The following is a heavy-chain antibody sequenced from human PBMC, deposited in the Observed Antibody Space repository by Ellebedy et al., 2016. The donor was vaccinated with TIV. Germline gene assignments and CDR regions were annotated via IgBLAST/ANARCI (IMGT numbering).Heavy chain of an antibody. D-gene: IGHD2-2*01. CDR1: GFTFSSYA. J-gene: IGHJ3*02. CDR2: ISYDGSNK. Sequence: GESLKISXAASGFTFSSYAMHWVRQAPGKGLEWVAVISYDGSNKYYADSVKGRFTISRDNSKNTLYLQMNSLRAEDTAVYYCARGYPGYCSSTSCRNAFDIWGQGTMVTVSS. V-gene: IGHV3-30-3*01. CDR3: ARGYPGYCSSTSCRNAFDI.